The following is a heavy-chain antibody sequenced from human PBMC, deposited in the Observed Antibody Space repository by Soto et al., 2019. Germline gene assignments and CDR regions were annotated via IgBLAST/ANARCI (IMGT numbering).Heavy chain of an antibody. Sequence: PSETLSLTCTVSGGSISSGGYYWSWIRQHPGKGLEWIGYIYYSGSTYYNPSLKSRVTISVDTSKNQFSLKLSSVTAADTAVYYCARVPRVSGDLDYWGQGTLVTVSS. CDR1: GGSISSGGYY. CDR2: IYYSGST. CDR3: ARVPRVSGDLDY. D-gene: IGHD2-21*01. V-gene: IGHV4-31*03. J-gene: IGHJ4*02.